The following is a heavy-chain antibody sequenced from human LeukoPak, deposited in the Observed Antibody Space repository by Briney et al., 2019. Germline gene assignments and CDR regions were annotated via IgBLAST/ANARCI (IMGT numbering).Heavy chain of an antibody. CDR2: INSDGSSA. J-gene: IGHJ4*02. CDR1: GFAFSSHW. V-gene: IGHV3-74*01. CDR3: IRGPTYFDY. Sequence: GGSLRLSCAASGFAFSSHWMHWVRQAPGKGLEWVSRINSDGSSASYADSMKGRFTISRDNAKSTLYLQMNSLRAEDTAVYYCIRGPTYFDYWGQGILVTVSS.